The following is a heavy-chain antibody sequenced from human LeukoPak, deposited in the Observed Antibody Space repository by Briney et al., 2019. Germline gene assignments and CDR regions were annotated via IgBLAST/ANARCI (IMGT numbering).Heavy chain of an antibody. D-gene: IGHD6-13*01. CDR2: IRYDGSNK. Sequence: GGSLRLSCAASGFTFSSYGMHWVRQAPGKGPEWVAFIRYDGSNKYYADSVKGRFTISRDNSKNTLYLQMNSLRAEDTAVYYCARAIAAPSPFDIWGQGTMVTVSS. CDR1: GFTFSSYG. J-gene: IGHJ3*02. V-gene: IGHV3-30*02. CDR3: ARAIAAPSPFDI.